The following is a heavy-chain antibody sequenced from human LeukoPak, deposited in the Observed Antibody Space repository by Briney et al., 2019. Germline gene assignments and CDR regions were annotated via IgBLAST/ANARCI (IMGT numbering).Heavy chain of an antibody. V-gene: IGHV3-30*03. CDR1: GFTFSSYG. D-gene: IGHD3-10*01. Sequence: GGSLRLSCAASGFTFSSYGMHWVRQAPGKGLEWVAVISYDGSNKYYADSVKGRFTISRDNSKNTLYLQMNSLRAEDTAVYYCAREGFGEYMEGYYFDYWGQGTLVTVSS. CDR3: AREGFGEYMEGYYFDY. J-gene: IGHJ4*02. CDR2: ISYDGSNK.